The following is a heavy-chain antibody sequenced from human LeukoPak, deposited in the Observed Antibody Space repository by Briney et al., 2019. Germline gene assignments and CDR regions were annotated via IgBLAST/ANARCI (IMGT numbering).Heavy chain of an antibody. D-gene: IGHD1-26*01. J-gene: IGHJ5*02. Sequence: ASVKVSCKASGYTFNTYGVGWVRQAPGQGLEWMGWTSVYNGDTHYIQKLQGRVTMTTDTATSTAYMELRSLRSDDTAVYYCARDGVVGENWFDPWGQGTLVTVSS. CDR3: ARDGVVGENWFDP. V-gene: IGHV1-18*01. CDR2: TSVYNGDT. CDR1: GYTFNTYG.